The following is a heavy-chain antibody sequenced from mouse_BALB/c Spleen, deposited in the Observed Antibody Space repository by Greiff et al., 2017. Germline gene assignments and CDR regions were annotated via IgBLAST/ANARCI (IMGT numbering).Heavy chain of an antibody. Sequence: EVQLVESGGGLVQPGGSRKLSCAASGFTFSSFGMHWVRQAPEKGLEWVAYISSGSSTIYYADTVKGRFTISRDNPKNTLFLQMTSLRSEDTAMYYCERSYYDYDWFAYWGQGTLVTVSA. V-gene: IGHV5-17*02. D-gene: IGHD2-4*01. CDR3: ERSYYDYDWFAY. J-gene: IGHJ3*01. CDR2: ISSGSSTI. CDR1: GFTFSSFG.